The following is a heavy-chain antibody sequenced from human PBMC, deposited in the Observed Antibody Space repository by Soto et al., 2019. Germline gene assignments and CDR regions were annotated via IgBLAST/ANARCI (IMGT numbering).Heavy chain of an antibody. Sequence: EVQLVESGGGLVQPGGSLRLSCAASGFTFSSYAMHWVRQAPGKGLEYVSAISSNGGSTYYANSVKGRFTISRDNSKNTLYLQMGSLRAEDMAVYYCARQGWAVSSYYFDYWGQGTLVTVSS. CDR2: ISSNGGST. V-gene: IGHV3-64*01. CDR3: ARQGWAVSSYYFDY. CDR1: GFTFSSYA. J-gene: IGHJ4*02. D-gene: IGHD1-26*01.